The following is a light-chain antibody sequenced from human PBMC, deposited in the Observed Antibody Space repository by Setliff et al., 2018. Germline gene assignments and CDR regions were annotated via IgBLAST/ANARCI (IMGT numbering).Light chain of an antibody. V-gene: IGLV2-14*01. J-gene: IGLJ2*01. CDR3: NSYTTSGIIL. CDR2: EAA. CDR1: IADVGYLNY. Sequence: QSVLTQPASVSGSPGQSITISCTGTIADVGYLNYVSWYQQHPGKAPKLIIYEAATRASGVSDRFSGSKSGSTASLTISGVQTEDEADYYCNSYTTSGIILFGGGTKVTVL.